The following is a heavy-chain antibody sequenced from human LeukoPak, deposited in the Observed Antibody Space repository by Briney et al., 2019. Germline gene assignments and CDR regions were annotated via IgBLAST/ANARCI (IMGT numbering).Heavy chain of an antibody. V-gene: IGHV4-39*01. CDR1: GGSISSSSYY. Sequence: SETLSLTCTVSGGSISSSSYYWGWIRQPPGKGLEWIGGIYYSGSTYYNPSLKSRVTISVDTSKNQFSLKLSSVTAADTAVYYCARWYFDWFDAFDIWGQGTMVTVSS. CDR3: ARWYFDWFDAFDI. CDR2: IYYSGST. J-gene: IGHJ3*02. D-gene: IGHD3-9*01.